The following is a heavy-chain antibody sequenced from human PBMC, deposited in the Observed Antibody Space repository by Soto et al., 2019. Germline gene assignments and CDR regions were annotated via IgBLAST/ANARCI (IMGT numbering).Heavy chain of an antibody. CDR2: INPNSGGT. Sequence: QVQLVQSGAEVKKPGASVKVSCKASGYTFTGYYMHWVRQAPGQGLEWMGWINPNSGGTNYAQKFQGWVTMTRDTSISTAYMELSRLRSDDTAVYYCARGAYSSSWYPHDAFDIWGQGTMVTVSS. D-gene: IGHD6-13*01. CDR1: GYTFTGYY. J-gene: IGHJ3*02. CDR3: ARGAYSSSWYPHDAFDI. V-gene: IGHV1-2*04.